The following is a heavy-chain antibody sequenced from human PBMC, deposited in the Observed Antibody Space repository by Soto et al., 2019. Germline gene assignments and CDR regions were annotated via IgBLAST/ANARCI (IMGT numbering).Heavy chain of an antibody. CDR1: GFAFDQYW. Sequence: QLIQSGGGLVPPGGSSRLSCVASGFAFDQYWMHWVRRAAGKGLEWVSRISDDGARIDYADFVKGRFTIARDNAKNTLFLQMRSLRGEDTAVFYCTRGPRPSSTGTGALWGRGALVTVSS. D-gene: IGHD1-1*01. V-gene: IGHV3-74*01. CDR2: ISDDGARI. CDR3: TRGPRPSSTGTGAL. J-gene: IGHJ4*02.